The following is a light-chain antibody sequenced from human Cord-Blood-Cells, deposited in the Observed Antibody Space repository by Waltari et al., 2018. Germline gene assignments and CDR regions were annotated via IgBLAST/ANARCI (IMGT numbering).Light chain of an antibody. CDR2: EGS. V-gene: IGLV2-23*01. CDR3: CSYAGSSTYV. CDR1: SSDVGSYNL. Sequence: QSALTQPASVSGSPGQSITISCTGTSSDVGSYNLVSWYQQHPGKAPKLMIYEGSKRPSGVSNLFSGSKSGNMASLTISGLQAEYEADYYCCSYAGSSTYVFGTGTKVTVL. J-gene: IGLJ1*01.